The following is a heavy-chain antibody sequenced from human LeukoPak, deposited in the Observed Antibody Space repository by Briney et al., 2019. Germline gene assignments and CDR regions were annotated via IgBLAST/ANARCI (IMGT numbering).Heavy chain of an antibody. Sequence: SETLSLTCSVSGYSISSGCYWGWIRQPPGKGLEWIGSIFHSGSTYYNPSLKSRVTISVDTSKNQFSLRLSSVTAADTAVCYCARSSTGYRHARDAFDIWGQGTMVTVSS. D-gene: IGHD3-22*01. CDR1: GYSISSGCY. V-gene: IGHV4-38-2*02. CDR3: ARSSTGYRHARDAFDI. J-gene: IGHJ3*02. CDR2: IFHSGST.